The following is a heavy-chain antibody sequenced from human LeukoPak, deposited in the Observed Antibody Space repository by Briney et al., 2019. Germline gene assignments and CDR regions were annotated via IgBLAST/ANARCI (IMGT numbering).Heavy chain of an antibody. J-gene: IGHJ4*02. Sequence: PGGALRLSCAASGFTFSHYPLDWVRQAAGRGREWVSYISSSSTSIYYADSVKGRSTISRDNAKNSLYLQMNSLRAEDTAVYYCARDMTTTRFDNWGQGTLVTVSS. V-gene: IGHV3-21*05. CDR3: ARDMTTTRFDN. D-gene: IGHD4-17*01. CDR2: ISSSSTSI. CDR1: GFTFSHYP.